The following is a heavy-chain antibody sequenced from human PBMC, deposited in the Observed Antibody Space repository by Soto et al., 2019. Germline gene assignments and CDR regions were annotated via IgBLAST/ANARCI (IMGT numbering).Heavy chain of an antibody. CDR1: GFTFSSYA. Sequence: GGSLKLSCAASGFTFSSYAMSWVRQAPGKGLEWVSAISGSGGSTYYADSVKGRFTISRDNSKNTLYLQMNSLRAEDTAVYYCAKGSKLLPSTYYMDVRGKGTTVTVSS. D-gene: IGHD2-15*01. J-gene: IGHJ6*03. CDR3: AKGSKLLPSTYYMDV. CDR2: ISGSGGST. V-gene: IGHV3-23*01.